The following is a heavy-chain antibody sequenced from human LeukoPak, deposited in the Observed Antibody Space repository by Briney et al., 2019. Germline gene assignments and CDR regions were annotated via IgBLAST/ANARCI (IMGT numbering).Heavy chain of an antibody. CDR2: IYHSGST. D-gene: IGHD1-26*01. Sequence: PSETLSLTCAVSGYSISSGDYWGWIRQPPGKGLEWIGSIYHSGSTYYNPSLKSRVTISVDTSKNQFSLKLSSVTAADTAVYYCARDIGNGGSFSFDYWGQGTLVTVSS. CDR3: ARDIGNGGSFSFDY. V-gene: IGHV4-38-2*02. J-gene: IGHJ4*02. CDR1: GYSISSGDY.